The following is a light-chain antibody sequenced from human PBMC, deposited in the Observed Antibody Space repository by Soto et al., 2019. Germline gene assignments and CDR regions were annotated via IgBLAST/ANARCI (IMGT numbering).Light chain of an antibody. Sequence: QSVLTQPPSVSAAPGRKVTISCSRSSSNIGKNYVSWYQQLPGTAPKLLIYDNNKRPSGIPDRFSGSKSGTSATLGITGLQAGDEADYFCGTWDNSLTAYVFGTGTKVTVL. CDR1: SSNIGKNY. CDR3: GTWDNSLTAYV. V-gene: IGLV1-51*01. CDR2: DNN. J-gene: IGLJ1*01.